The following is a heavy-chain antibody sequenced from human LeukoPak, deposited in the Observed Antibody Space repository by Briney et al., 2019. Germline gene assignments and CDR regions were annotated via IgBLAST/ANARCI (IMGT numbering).Heavy chain of an antibody. CDR1: GFTFSRYA. D-gene: IGHD4-11*01. Sequence: GGSLRLSCSASGFTFSRYAMHWVRQAPGKGLVWVSRINGDGSNTKYADSVKGRFTISRDNAKNTLYLQMNSLRVEDTAVYYCARGVSNTWYNGVDVWGQGTTVPVSS. J-gene: IGHJ6*02. CDR2: INGDGSNT. V-gene: IGHV3-74*03. CDR3: ARGVSNTWYNGVDV.